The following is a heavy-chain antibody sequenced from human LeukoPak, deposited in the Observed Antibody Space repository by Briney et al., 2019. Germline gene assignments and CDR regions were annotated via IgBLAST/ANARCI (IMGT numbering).Heavy chain of an antibody. V-gene: IGHV1-2*06. Sequence: ASVKVSCKASGYTFTGYYMHWVRQAPGQGLEWMGRINPNSGGTNYAQKFQGRVTMTRDTSISTAYMELSRLRSDDTAVYYCARGESCSSTSCYTEGGDGYWGQGTLVTVSS. CDR1: GYTFTGYY. D-gene: IGHD2-2*02. CDR2: INPNSGGT. CDR3: ARGESCSSTSCYTEGGDGY. J-gene: IGHJ4*02.